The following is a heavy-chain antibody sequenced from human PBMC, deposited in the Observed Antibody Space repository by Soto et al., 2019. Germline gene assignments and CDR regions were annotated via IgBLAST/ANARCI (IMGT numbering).Heavy chain of an antibody. CDR1: GFTFTSSA. J-gene: IGHJ3*02. D-gene: IGHD5-12*01. Sequence: GASVKVSCKASGFTFTSSAVQWVRQARGQRLEWKGWIVVGSGNTNYAQKFQERVTITRDMSTSTAYMELSSLRSEDTAVYYCAAEDGYNLAFDIWGQGTMVTVSS. V-gene: IGHV1-58*01. CDR3: AAEDGYNLAFDI. CDR2: IVVGSGNT.